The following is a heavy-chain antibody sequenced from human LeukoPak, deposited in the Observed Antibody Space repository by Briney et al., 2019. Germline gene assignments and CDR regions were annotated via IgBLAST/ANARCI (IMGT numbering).Heavy chain of an antibody. CDR3: AEGGGVAGRRRYYFDY. D-gene: IGHD6-19*01. CDR1: VFTFSSYA. CDR2: ISGSGCST. V-gene: IGHV3-23*01. Sequence: GGSLRLSFASSVFTFSSYAMSGVRQAPCKGLEWVSAISGSGCSTYYPDSVKGRFTISRDNSKNTLYLQMNSLRAEDTAVYYCAEGGGVAGRRRYYFDYWGQGTLVTVSS. J-gene: IGHJ4*02.